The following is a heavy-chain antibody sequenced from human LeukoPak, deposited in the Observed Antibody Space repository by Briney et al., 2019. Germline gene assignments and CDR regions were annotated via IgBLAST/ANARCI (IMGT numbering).Heavy chain of an antibody. CDR2: INAGNGNT. V-gene: IGHV1-3*01. CDR1: GYTFTSYA. Sequence: ASVKVSCKASGYTFTSYAMHWVRQAPGQRVEGMGWINAGNGNTKYSQKFQGRVTITRDTSASTAYMELSSLRSEDTAVYYCARHVLRFLEWLLGGYFDYWGQGTLVTVSS. CDR3: ARHVLRFLEWLLGGYFDY. J-gene: IGHJ4*02. D-gene: IGHD3-3*01.